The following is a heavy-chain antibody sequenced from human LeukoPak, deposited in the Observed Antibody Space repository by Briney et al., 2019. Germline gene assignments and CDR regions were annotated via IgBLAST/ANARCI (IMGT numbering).Heavy chain of an antibody. D-gene: IGHD3-16*01. CDR1: GFSLSDYG. V-gene: IGHV3-23*01. CDR2: ISSRAGGQ. CDR3: AKDAIYYDGSSHIYYSDS. Sequence: PGGSLRLSCAASGFSLSDYGMAWVGQAPGKGLELLSVISSRAGGQIDHYAESVKGRFTISRDTSKNILYLQMHSLRAEDTALYYCAKDAIYYDGSSHIYYSDSWGQGTQVAVSS. J-gene: IGHJ4*02.